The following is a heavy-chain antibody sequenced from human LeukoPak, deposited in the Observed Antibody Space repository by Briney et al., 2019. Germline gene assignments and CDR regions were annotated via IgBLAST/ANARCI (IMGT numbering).Heavy chain of an antibody. CDR2: IYPGDSDT. Sequence: GASLKISCKGSGYSFTSYWIGWVRQMPGKGLEWMGIIYPGDSDTRYSPSFQGQVTISADKSISTAYLQWSSLKASDTAMYYRARQPGYCSSTSYYGNWFDPWGQGTLVTVSS. CDR1: GYSFTSYW. V-gene: IGHV5-51*01. J-gene: IGHJ5*02. D-gene: IGHD2-2*01. CDR3: ARQPGYCSSTSYYGNWFDP.